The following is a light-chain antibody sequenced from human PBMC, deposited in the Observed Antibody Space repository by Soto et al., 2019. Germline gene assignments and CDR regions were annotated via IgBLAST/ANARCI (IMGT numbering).Light chain of an antibody. CDR2: DVS. J-gene: IGKJ4*01. CDR3: QQYYNLPLT. Sequence: DIQMTQSASSLSASVGDRVTITCRASQDITNSLNWYQQIPGKAPKLLIYDVSNLHTGVPSRFTGSGSGTDFSLTISSVQPEDFATYYCQQYYNLPLTFGGGTKVDIK. V-gene: IGKV1-33*01. CDR1: QDITNS.